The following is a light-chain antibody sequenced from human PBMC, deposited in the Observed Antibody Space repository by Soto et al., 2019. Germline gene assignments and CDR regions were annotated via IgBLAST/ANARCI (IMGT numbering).Light chain of an antibody. CDR1: QSITSW. Sequence: DAQMTPSPSTLSAFVGDRVTITCLASQSITSWLAWYQQKPGKAPKLLINDASHLETGVPSRFSGSGSGTYFTFTISSLQPEDIATYYCQQYESLPITFGGGTKVDI. J-gene: IGKJ4*01. CDR2: DAS. V-gene: IGKV1-33*01. CDR3: QQYESLPIT.